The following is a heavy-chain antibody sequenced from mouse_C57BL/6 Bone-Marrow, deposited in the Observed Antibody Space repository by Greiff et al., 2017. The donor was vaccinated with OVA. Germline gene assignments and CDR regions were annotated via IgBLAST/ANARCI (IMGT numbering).Heavy chain of an antibody. D-gene: IGHD1-1*01. CDR3: ARDPYYCSSPFDY. CDR2: ISDGGSYT. CDR1: GFTFSSYA. Sequence: EVKLVESGGGLVKPGGSLKLSCAASGFTFSSYAMSWVRQTPEKRLEWVATISDGGSYTYYPDNVQGRFTISRDNAKTNLYLQMSHLKSEDTAMYYCARDPYYCSSPFDYWGQGTTLTVSS. J-gene: IGHJ2*01. V-gene: IGHV5-4*01.